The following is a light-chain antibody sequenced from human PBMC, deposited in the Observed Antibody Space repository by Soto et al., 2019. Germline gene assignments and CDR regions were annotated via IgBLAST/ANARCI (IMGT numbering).Light chain of an antibody. CDR3: EQSYRTPHN. J-gene: IGKJ2*01. V-gene: IGKV1-39*01. CDR2: SAS. Sequence: DIQMTQSPSSLSASVGDRVTITCRASQGVSGYLLWYQQRQGTAPKLLIYSASNLLSGVPSRFSGSGSGTNFTLTIGSLQLDDVATEYCEQSYRTPHNFGKETRLDTK. CDR1: QGVSGY.